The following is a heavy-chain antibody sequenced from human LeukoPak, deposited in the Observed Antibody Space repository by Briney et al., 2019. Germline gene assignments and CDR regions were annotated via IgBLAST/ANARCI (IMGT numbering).Heavy chain of an antibody. CDR3: ARALYSNDPDY. CDR2: MYLSGTT. D-gene: IGHD4-11*01. Sequence: SETLSLTCTVSGDSINSLDLWSWVRQPPGKGLEWIGEMYLSGTTHSNPSVKSRVTISVDTSKNQFSLKLSSVTAADTAVYYCARALYSNDPDYWGQGTLVTVSS. J-gene: IGHJ4*02. V-gene: IGHV4-4*02. CDR1: GDSINSLDL.